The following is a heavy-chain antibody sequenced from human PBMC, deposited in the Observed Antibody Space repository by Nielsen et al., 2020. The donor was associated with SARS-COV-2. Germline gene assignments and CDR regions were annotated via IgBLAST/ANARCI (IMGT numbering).Heavy chain of an antibody. Sequence: GESLKISCAASGFTFSSYAMSWVRQAPGKGLEWVSAISGSGGSTYYADSVKGRFTISRDNSKNTLYLQMNSLRAEDTAVYYCAKFPHEATWYYYDSSGYYYFDYWGQGTLVTVSS. J-gene: IGHJ4*02. CDR3: AKFPHEATWYYYDSSGYYYFDY. CDR1: GFTFSSYA. CDR2: ISGSGGST. D-gene: IGHD3-22*01. V-gene: IGHV3-23*01.